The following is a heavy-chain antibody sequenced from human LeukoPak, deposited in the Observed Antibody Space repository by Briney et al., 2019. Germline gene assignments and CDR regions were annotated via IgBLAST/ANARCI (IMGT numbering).Heavy chain of an antibody. CDR1: GGTFSSYA. V-gene: IGHV1-69*04. J-gene: IGHJ6*02. D-gene: IGHD5-18*01. Sequence: ASVKVSCKASGGTFSSYAISWVRQAPGQGLGWMGRIIPILGIANYAQKFQGRVTITADKSTSTAYMELSSLRSEDTAVYYCASLDTAMDYYYYGMDVWGQGTTVTVSS. CDR2: IIPILGIA. CDR3: ASLDTAMDYYYYGMDV.